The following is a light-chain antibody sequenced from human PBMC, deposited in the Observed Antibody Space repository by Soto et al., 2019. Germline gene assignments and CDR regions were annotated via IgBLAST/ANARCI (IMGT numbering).Light chain of an antibody. CDR2: DVS. CDR3: SSYPSSNTSVV. V-gene: IGLV2-14*03. Sequence: QSVLTQPASVSGSPGQSITISCTGTSSDVGGYNYVSWYQQHPGKAPKLMIYDVSNRPSGVSDRFSGSKSGNTASLTISGLQAEDEADFYCSSYPSSNTSVVFGGGNKVTVL. CDR1: SSDVGGYNY. J-gene: IGLJ2*01.